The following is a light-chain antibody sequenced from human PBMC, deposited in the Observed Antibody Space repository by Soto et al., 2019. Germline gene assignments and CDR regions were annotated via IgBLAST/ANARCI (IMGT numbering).Light chain of an antibody. CDR2: AAS. CDR1: QSISSW. J-gene: IGKJ4*01. CDR3: QRADSLPLT. V-gene: IGKV1D-12*01. Sequence: DVQLTQSPSSVSASVGHRVTITCRASQSISSWLAWYQQEPGKAPNILIYAASRLHSAVPSRFSRRGSGTDFTPTYSSLRTEDVATYYCQRADSLPLTFGGGNEVEIK.